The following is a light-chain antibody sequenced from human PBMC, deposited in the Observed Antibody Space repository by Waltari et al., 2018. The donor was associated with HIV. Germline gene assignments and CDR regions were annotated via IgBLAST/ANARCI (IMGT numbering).Light chain of an antibody. Sequence: DIPMTQSPSSLSASVGDRVTITCRASQSISSYLTWYQHKPGTAPKLLVYAASTLESGVPSRFSGSGSGTDFTLTISSLQPEDFATYYCQHSYRAPYSFGQGTKLEMK. CDR3: QHSYRAPYS. CDR2: AAS. V-gene: IGKV1-39*01. J-gene: IGKJ2*03. CDR1: QSISSY.